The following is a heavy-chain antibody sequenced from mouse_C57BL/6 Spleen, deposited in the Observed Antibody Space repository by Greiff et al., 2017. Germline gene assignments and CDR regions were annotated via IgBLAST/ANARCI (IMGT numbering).Heavy chain of an antibody. CDR1: GYTFTSYW. J-gene: IGHJ2*01. V-gene: IGHV1-59*01. CDR3: ATPYTNPLGY. D-gene: IGHD2-5*01. CDR2: IDPSDSYT. Sequence: QVQLQQPGAELVRPGTSVKLSCKASGYTFTSYWMHWVKQRPGQGLEWIGVIDPSDSYTNYNQKFKGKATLTVDTSSSTAYMQLSSLTSEDSAVYYCATPYTNPLGYWGQGTTLTGAS.